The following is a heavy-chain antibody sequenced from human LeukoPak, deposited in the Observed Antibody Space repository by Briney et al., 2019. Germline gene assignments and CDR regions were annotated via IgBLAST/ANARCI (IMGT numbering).Heavy chain of an antibody. CDR1: GVSISSSNW. CDR2: IYHSGST. CDR3: ASLIAAAGTFDY. V-gene: IGHV4-4*02. D-gene: IGHD6-13*01. Sequence: NPSETLSLTCAVSGVSISSSNWWSWVRQPPGKGLEWIGEIYHSGSTNYNPSLKSRVTISVDKSKNQFSLKLSSVTAADTAVYYCASLIAAAGTFDYWGQGTLVTVSS. J-gene: IGHJ4*02.